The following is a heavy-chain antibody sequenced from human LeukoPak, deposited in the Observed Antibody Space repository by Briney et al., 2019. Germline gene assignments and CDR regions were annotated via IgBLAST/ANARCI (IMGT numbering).Heavy chain of an antibody. D-gene: IGHD6-13*01. V-gene: IGHV4-34*01. CDR1: GGSFSGYY. J-gene: IGHJ4*02. Sequence: SETLSLTGAVYGGSFSGYYWSWIRQPPGKGLEWIGEINHSGSTNYNPSLKSRVTISVDTSKNQFSLKLSSVTAADTAVYYCARTLAAAASYWGQGTLVTVSS. CDR2: INHSGST. CDR3: ARTLAAAASY.